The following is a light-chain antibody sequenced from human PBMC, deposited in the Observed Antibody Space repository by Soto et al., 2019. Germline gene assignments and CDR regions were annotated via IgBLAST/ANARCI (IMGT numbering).Light chain of an antibody. CDR1: QAISSC. Sequence: DIQMTESPSSRSGYVGDRLTLPCRASQAISSCLAWYQQKPGKAPKLLIYNASTLKSGVPSRFSGSGSGTEFTLTISSLQPEDVATFYCQQTYSTPLTLGEGTKVDIK. V-gene: IGKV1-5*03. J-gene: IGKJ4*01. CDR3: QQTYSTPLT. CDR2: NAS.